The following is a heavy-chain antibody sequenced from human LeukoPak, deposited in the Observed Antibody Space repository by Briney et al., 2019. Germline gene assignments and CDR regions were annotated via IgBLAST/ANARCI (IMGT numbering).Heavy chain of an antibody. Sequence: PSETLSLTCTVSGYSISSGYYWGWIRQPPGKGLEWIGSIYHSGSTYYNPSLKSRVTISVDTSKNHFSLKLSSVTAADTAVYYCARDKKNGYFDPWGQGTLVTVSS. CDR1: GYSISSGYY. V-gene: IGHV4-38-2*02. CDR3: ARDKKNGYFDP. CDR2: IYHSGST. D-gene: IGHD2-2*03. J-gene: IGHJ5*02.